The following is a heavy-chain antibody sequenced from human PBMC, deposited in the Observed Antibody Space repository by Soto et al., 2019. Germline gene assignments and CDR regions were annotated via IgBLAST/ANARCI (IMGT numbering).Heavy chain of an antibody. CDR3: SRWFARRARWFDP. CDR2: IIPIFGTA. V-gene: IGHV1-69*13. J-gene: IGHJ5*02. CDR1: GGTFSSYA. Sequence: SGKVSCKASGGTFSSYAISWVRQAPGQGLEWRGWIIPIFGTANYAQKFQCRVTITADESTSTSYMELSSLRSQDTAVYYLSRWFARRARWFDPWGQGTLVTVSS. D-gene: IGHD2-21*01.